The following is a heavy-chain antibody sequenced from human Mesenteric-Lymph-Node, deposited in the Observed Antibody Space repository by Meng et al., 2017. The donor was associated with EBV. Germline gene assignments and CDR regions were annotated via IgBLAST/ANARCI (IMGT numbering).Heavy chain of an antibody. CDR3: ARDSDYYGSGSAVDY. J-gene: IGHJ4*02. Sequence: EVHLVESGGGLIQPGGSLRLSCAASGVTVRSNYMSWVRQAPGKGLEWVSVIYFSGTAYYADSVKGRFTVSRDNSKSTLYLQMNSLRAEDTAVYYCARDSDYYGSGSAVDYWGQGTLVTVSS. CDR1: GVTVRSNY. D-gene: IGHD3-10*01. V-gene: IGHV3-53*01. CDR2: IYFSGTA.